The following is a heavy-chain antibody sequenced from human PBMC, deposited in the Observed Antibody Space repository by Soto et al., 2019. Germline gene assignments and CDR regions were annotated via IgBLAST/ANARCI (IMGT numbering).Heavy chain of an antibody. CDR3: ARDLWGYCGTDCYPLDV. CDR1: GGSISRYD. D-gene: IGHD2-21*02. CDR2: MYNTGST. Sequence: PSETLSLTCTVSGGSISRYDWSWIRQPPGKGLEWIGYMYNTGSTVYNPPFKSRVTISVDTSKNQFSLKLNSVTAADTAVYYCARDLWGYCGTDCYPLDVWGQGTTVTVSS. V-gene: IGHV4-59*01. J-gene: IGHJ6*02.